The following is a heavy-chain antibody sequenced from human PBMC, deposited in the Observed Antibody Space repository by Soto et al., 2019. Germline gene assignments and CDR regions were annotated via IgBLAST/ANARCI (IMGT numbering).Heavy chain of an antibody. D-gene: IGHD1-26*01. V-gene: IGHV4-61*05. CDR1: GGSISSSSYY. CDR2: IYYSGTTT. Sequence: TLSLTCTVSGGSISSSSYYWGWIRQPPGKGLEWMGYIYYSGTTTNYNPSLKSRVTLSVDTSKNQFSLKLSSVTAADTAVYYCARLGGSYAVPHFDYWGQGTLVTVSS. CDR3: ARLGGSYAVPHFDY. J-gene: IGHJ4*02.